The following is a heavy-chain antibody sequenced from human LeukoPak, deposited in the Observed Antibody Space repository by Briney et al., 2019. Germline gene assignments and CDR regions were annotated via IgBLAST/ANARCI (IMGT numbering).Heavy chain of an antibody. V-gene: IGHV3-30-3*01. J-gene: IGHJ4*02. CDR1: GFTFSSYA. D-gene: IGHD2-2*01. CDR3: ARARRGCSSTSCYGGNFDY. Sequence: GRSLRLSCAASGFTFSSYAMHWVRQAPGKGLEWVAVISYDGSNKYYADSVKGRFTISRDNSKNTLYLQMNSLRAEDTAEYYCARARRGCSSTSCYGGNFDYWGQGTLVTVSS. CDR2: ISYDGSNK.